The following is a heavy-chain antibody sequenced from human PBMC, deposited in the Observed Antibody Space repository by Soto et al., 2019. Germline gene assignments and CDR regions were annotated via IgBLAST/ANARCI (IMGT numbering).Heavy chain of an antibody. Sequence: KTSETLSLTCTVSRASIYTYSWTWIRQPACKGLQWIGHIYSSGSANYSPSLKSRVSRSVDASKNQISLKLTSVTAADTAVYYCATRVGDKDYWHQGALVAVSS. CDR3: ATRVGDKDY. CDR2: IYSSGSA. V-gene: IGHV4-4*07. CDR1: RASIYTYS. D-gene: IGHD1-26*01. J-gene: IGHJ4*02.